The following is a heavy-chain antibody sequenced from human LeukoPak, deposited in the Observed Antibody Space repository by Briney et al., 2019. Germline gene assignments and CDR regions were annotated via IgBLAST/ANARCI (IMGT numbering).Heavy chain of an antibody. CDR3: ARDRTGHLTLRPLYGDYGWFDP. J-gene: IGHJ5*02. V-gene: IGHV4-59*01. D-gene: IGHD4-17*01. Sequence: PSETLSLTCTVSGGSISSYYWSGIRQPPGKGLEWIGYIYYSGSTNYNPSLKSRVTISVDTSKNQFSLKLSSVTAADTAVYYCARDRTGHLTLRPLYGDYGWFDPWGQGTLVTVSS. CDR2: IYYSGST. CDR1: GGSISSYY.